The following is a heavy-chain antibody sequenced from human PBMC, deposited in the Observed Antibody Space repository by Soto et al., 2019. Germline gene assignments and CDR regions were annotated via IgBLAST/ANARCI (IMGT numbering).Heavy chain of an antibody. D-gene: IGHD6-13*01. CDR2: IYYSGST. Sequence: SETLSLTCTVSGGSISSYYWSWIRQPPGKGLEWIGYIYYSGSTNYNPSLKSRVTISVDTSKNQFSLKLSSVTAADTAVYYCAGRIAAAGFGAFDIWGQGTMVTVSS. CDR3: AGRIAAAGFGAFDI. CDR1: GGSISSYY. J-gene: IGHJ3*02. V-gene: IGHV4-59*01.